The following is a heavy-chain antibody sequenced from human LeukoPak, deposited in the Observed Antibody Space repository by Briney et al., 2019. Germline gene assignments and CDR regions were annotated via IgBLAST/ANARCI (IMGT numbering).Heavy chain of an antibody. CDR3: AREGRENIAIGVD. D-gene: IGHD3-16*02. CDR1: GYSISSGYS. CDR2: ISHSGSP. Sequence: SETLSLTCTVSGYSISSGYSWGWFRQTPGRGLEWIASISHSGSPYYNPSLKSRVTISEDLSRNVFSLTLNSVTAADAAVYYCAREGRENIAIGVDWGQGALVTVSS. V-gene: IGHV4-38-2*02. J-gene: IGHJ4*02.